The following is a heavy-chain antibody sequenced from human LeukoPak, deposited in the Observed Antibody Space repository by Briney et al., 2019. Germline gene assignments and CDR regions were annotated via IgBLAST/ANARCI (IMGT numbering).Heavy chain of an antibody. CDR1: GFTFRSHA. CDR2: IYENGGTT. CDR3: AKDQGLNFDY. Sequence: GGSLRLSCVGSGFTFRSHAMSWVRQAPEKGLEFVSGIYENGGTTYYADSVKGRFTISRDNSKNTLYLQMNSLRAEDTAVYYCAKDQGLNFDYWGQGTLVTVSS. J-gene: IGHJ4*02. V-gene: IGHV3-23*01.